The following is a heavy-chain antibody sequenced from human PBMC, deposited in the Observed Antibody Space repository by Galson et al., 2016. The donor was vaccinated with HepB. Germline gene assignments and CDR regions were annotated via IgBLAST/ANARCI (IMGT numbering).Heavy chain of an antibody. Sequence: SLRLSCAASGFTFSDAWMSWVRQAPGKGLEWVANIKEDGSEKYYVDSVKGRFTISRDNAMNSLYLQMDSLRAEDTAVYYCVRSVSEAYWGQGALVTVSS. V-gene: IGHV3-7*01. CDR1: GFTFSDAW. J-gene: IGHJ4*02. CDR3: VRSVSEAY. D-gene: IGHD5/OR15-5a*01. CDR2: IKEDGSEK.